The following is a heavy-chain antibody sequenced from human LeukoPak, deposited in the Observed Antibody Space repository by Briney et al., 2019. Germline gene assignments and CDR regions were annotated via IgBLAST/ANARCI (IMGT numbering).Heavy chain of an antibody. Sequence: ASVKVSCKASGYTFTGYYMHWVRQAPGQGLEWMGWINPNSGGTNYAQRFQGRITMTRDTSISTAYMELSRLRSDDTAVYYCARLSETGEWVYFDYWGQGTLVTVSS. CDR3: ARLSETGEWVYFDY. D-gene: IGHD7-27*01. V-gene: IGHV1-2*02. CDR1: GYTFTGYY. J-gene: IGHJ4*02. CDR2: INPNSGGT.